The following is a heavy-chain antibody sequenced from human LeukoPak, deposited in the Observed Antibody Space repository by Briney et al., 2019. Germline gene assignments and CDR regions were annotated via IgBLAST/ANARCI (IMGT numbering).Heavy chain of an antibody. CDR2: IDDSGST. CDR1: GGSISSYY. V-gene: IGHV4-59*01. CDR3: ARIKVGATVDY. Sequence: SETLSLTCIVSGGSISSYYWSWIQQPPGKGLEWIGFIDDSGSTNYNSSLKSRLTMSVDTSKNQFPLKLSSVTAADTAVYYCARIKVGATVDYWGQGALVTVSS. J-gene: IGHJ4*02. D-gene: IGHD1-26*01.